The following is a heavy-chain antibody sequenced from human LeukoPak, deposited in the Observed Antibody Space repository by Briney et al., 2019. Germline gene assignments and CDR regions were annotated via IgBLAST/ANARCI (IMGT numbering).Heavy chain of an antibody. Sequence: KTGGSLRLSCAASGFTFSNAWMSWVRQAPGKGPEWVGRIRSKTDGGSIEYGAPVKGRFTISRDDSKNTLDLQMNSLTTEDTAVYYCTTGRVLWGQGTLVTVSS. V-gene: IGHV3-15*01. CDR1: GFTFSNAW. CDR2: IRSKTDGGSI. CDR3: TTGRVL. J-gene: IGHJ4*02.